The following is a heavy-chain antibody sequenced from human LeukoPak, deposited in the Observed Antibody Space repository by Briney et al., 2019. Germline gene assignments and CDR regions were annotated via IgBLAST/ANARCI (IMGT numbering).Heavy chain of an antibody. Sequence: GESLHIPGKGSGYSFTSYWIGWVRQMPGKGLEWMGTIYLGDSTTRYSPSFEGQVTISADKSISTAYLQWSSLRASDTAIYYCARNEQGTRDYWGAG. J-gene: IGHJ4*01. CDR1: GYSFTSYW. V-gene: IGHV5-51*01. D-gene: IGHD3-10*01. CDR2: IYLGDSTT. CDR3: ARNEQGTRDY.